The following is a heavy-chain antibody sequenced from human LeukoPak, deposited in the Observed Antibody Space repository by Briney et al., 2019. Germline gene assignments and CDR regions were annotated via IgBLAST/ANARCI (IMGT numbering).Heavy chain of an antibody. V-gene: IGHV4-39*01. CDR3: AGRLAVAGTGFDY. Sequence: SETLSLTCTVSGGSISSSSYSWGWIRQPPGKGLEWIGSIYYSGSTYYNPSLKSRVTISVDTSKNQFSLKLSSVTAADTAVYYCAGRLAVAGTGFDYWGQGTLVTVSS. CDR2: IYYSGST. CDR1: GGSISSSSYS. D-gene: IGHD6-19*01. J-gene: IGHJ4*02.